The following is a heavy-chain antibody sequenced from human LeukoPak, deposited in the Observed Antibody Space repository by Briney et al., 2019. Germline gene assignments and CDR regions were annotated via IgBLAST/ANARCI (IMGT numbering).Heavy chain of an antibody. Sequence: GGSLRLSCAASGFTFSSYAMSWVRQAPGKGLEWVSAISGSGGSTYYADSVKGRFTISRDNSKNTLYLQMNSLRAEDTAVYYCAKHERSWLLIWIDYWGQGTLATVSS. CDR1: GFTFSSYA. J-gene: IGHJ4*02. V-gene: IGHV3-23*01. CDR2: ISGSGGST. D-gene: IGHD3-22*01. CDR3: AKHERSWLLIWIDY.